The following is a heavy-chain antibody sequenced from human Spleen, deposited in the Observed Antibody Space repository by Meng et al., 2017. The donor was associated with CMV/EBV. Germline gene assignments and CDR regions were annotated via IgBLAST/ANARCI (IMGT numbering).Heavy chain of an antibody. CDR3: ARDGVRGDYMVDY. D-gene: IGHD4-11*01. J-gene: IGHJ4*02. V-gene: IGHV3-21*01. CDR1: GFTFTTYT. Sequence: GGSLRLSCATSGFTFTTYTMHWVRQAPGKGLEWVSSVNSDGRYTYYADSVKGRFTISRDNADNSLYLQMNSLRAEDTAVYYCARDGVRGDYMVDYWGQGTLVTVSS. CDR2: VNSDGRYT.